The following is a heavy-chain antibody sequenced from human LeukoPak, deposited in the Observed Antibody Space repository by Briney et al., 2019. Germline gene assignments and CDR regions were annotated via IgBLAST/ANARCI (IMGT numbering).Heavy chain of an antibody. CDR3: ARHSRGSPIDD. V-gene: IGHV3-7*01. D-gene: IGHD2-15*01. Sequence: GGSLRLSCAASGFTFNSYWMSWVRQAPEKGPEWLANIRQDGSDKQYVDSVKGRFTISRDNAKSSLYLQMNSLSAEDTAVYYCARHSRGSPIDDWGQGTLVTVSS. J-gene: IGHJ4*02. CDR2: IRQDGSDK. CDR1: GFTFNSYW.